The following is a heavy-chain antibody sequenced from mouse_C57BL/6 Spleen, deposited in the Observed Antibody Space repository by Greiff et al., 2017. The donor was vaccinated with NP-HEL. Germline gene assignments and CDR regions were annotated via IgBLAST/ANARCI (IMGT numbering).Heavy chain of an antibody. CDR2: IYPGDGDT. D-gene: IGHD1-1*01. CDR3: ARLRAYYGSSYAMDY. Sequence: VQLQESGAELVKPGASVKISCKASGYAFSSYWMNWVKQRPGKGLEWIGQIYPGDGDTNYNGKFKGKATLTADKSSSTAYMQLSSLTSEDSAVYFCARLRAYYGSSYAMDYWGQGTSVTVSS. CDR1: GYAFSSYW. J-gene: IGHJ4*01. V-gene: IGHV1-80*01.